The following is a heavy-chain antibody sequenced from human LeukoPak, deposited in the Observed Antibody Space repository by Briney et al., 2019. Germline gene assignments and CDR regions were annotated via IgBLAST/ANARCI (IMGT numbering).Heavy chain of an antibody. J-gene: IGHJ4*02. D-gene: IGHD3-22*01. Sequence: ASVKVSCKASGYTFTGYYMHWVRQAPGQGLEWMGWINPNSGGTNYAQKFQGRVTMTRDTSISTAYMELSRLRSDDTAVYYCAREGPAPGYYDSSGYFDYWGQGTLVTVSS. CDR2: INPNSGGT. V-gene: IGHV1-2*02. CDR3: AREGPAPGYYDSSGYFDY. CDR1: GYTFTGYY.